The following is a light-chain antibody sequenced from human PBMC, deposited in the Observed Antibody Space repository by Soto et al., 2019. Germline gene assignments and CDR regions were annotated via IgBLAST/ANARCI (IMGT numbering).Light chain of an antibody. J-gene: IGKJ5*01. CDR1: QRVLYSGNNKNY. CDR2: DVL. CDR3: QQYDKLPIT. V-gene: IGKV1-33*01. Sequence: DIVMKQSADSLAVSLGEMATINCRSSQRVLYSGNNKNYLTWYQQKPGKAPKLLIYDVLNLETGVPSRFSGSGSGAYFTLTISSLQPEDIATYYCQQYDKLPITFGQGTDWRL.